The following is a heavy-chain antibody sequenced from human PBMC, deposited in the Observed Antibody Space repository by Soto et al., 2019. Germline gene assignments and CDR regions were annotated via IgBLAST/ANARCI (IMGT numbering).Heavy chain of an antibody. CDR2: IYYSGST. J-gene: IGHJ5*02. V-gene: IGHV4-39*01. Sequence: QLQLQESGPGLVKPSETLSLTCTVSGGSISSSSYYWGWIRQPPGKGLEWIGSIYYSGSTYYNPSLKSRVTISVDTSKNQFSLKLSSVTAADTAVYYCARAGIAVPVVGATDDNWFDPWGQGTLVTVSS. CDR1: GGSISSSSYY. D-gene: IGHD1-26*01. CDR3: ARAGIAVPVVGATDDNWFDP.